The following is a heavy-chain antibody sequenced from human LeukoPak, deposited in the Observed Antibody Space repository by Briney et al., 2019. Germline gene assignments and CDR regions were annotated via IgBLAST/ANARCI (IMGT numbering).Heavy chain of an antibody. J-gene: IGHJ6*02. CDR1: GGSFSGYY. V-gene: IGHV4-34*01. Sequence: SETLSLTCAVYGGSFSGYYWSWIRQPPGKGLEWIGEINHSGSTNYNPSLKSRVTISVDTSKNQFSLKLSSVTAADMAVYYCARPPRPYGMDVWGQGTTVTVSS. CDR2: INHSGST. CDR3: ARPPRPYGMDV.